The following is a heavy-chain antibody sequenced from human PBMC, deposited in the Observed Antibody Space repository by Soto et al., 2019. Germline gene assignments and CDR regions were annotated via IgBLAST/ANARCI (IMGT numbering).Heavy chain of an antibody. J-gene: IGHJ5*02. CDR1: GYTFTSYA. D-gene: IGHD3-3*01. Sequence: GASLKVSCKASGYTFTSYAMHWVRQAPGQRLEWMGWINAGNGNTKYSQKFQGRVTITRDTSASTAYMELSSLRSEDTAVYYCARDPYYDFWSGPPEHNWFDPWGQGTLVTVSS. CDR3: ARDPYYDFWSGPPEHNWFDP. V-gene: IGHV1-3*01. CDR2: INAGNGNT.